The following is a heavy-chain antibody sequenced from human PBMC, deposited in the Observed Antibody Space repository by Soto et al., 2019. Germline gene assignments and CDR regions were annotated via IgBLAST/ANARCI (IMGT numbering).Heavy chain of an antibody. CDR1: GGSVNGYY. D-gene: IGHD3-3*01. CDR3: ATRITVFGLLIPPFDH. J-gene: IGHJ5*02. Sequence: PSKTLSLTCAVYGGSVNGYYWNWIRQPPGKGLEWIGEINHTGGTHYNPSLKSRVTMSVDTSKNQFSLRLSSVSAGDTAIYYCATRITVFGLLIPPFDHWGQGTQVTVSS. CDR2: INHTGGT. V-gene: IGHV4-34*01.